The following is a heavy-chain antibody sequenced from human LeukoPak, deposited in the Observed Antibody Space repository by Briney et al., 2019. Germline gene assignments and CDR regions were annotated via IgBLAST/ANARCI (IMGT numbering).Heavy chain of an antibody. CDR1: GYTFTTYG. CDR3: ARARSGPYGSGSLDAFDI. Sequence: ASVKVSCKASGYTFTTYGITWVRQAPGQGLEWMGWISDHDGNTNYAQKFQGRVTMTTNTSTSTAYMELRSLSSDDTAVYYCARARSGPYGSGSLDAFDIWGQGTMVTVSS. V-gene: IGHV1-18*01. D-gene: IGHD3-10*01. J-gene: IGHJ3*02. CDR2: ISDHDGNT.